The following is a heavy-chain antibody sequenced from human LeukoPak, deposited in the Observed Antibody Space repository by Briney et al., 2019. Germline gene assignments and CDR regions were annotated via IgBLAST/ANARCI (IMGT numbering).Heavy chain of an antibody. D-gene: IGHD3-22*01. CDR1: GYTFTDYY. CDR3: ATDRPSDSSGYNC. J-gene: IGHJ4*02. Sequence: ASVKVSCKVAGYTFTDYYMHWVQQAPGKGLEWMGLVDPEDGETIYAEKFQGRVTITADTSTDTAYMELSSLRSEDTAVYYCATDRPSDSSGYNCWGQGTLVTVSS. CDR2: VDPEDGET. V-gene: IGHV1-69-2*01.